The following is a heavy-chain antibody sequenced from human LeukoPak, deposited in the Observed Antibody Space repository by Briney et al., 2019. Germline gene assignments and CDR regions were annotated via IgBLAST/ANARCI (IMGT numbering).Heavy chain of an antibody. J-gene: IGHJ4*02. V-gene: IGHV4-4*07. D-gene: IGHD3-10*01. Sequence: SETLSLTCTVSGGSINSYYWSYIRQPAGKGLDWIGRIYTGGNTNYNPSLKSRVTMSVDTSKNQFSLKLSSVTAADTAVYYCAREAGGGWDYFDYWGQGTLVTVSS. CDR3: AREAGGGWDYFDY. CDR2: IYTGGNT. CDR1: GGSINSYY.